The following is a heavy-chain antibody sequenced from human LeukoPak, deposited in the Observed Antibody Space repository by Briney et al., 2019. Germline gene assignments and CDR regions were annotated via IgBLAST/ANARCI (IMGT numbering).Heavy chain of an antibody. Sequence: GGSLRLSCTASGFTFSNYAMSWVRQAPGKGLEWVSSISGSGGSTYNADSVQGRFTISRDNSKNTLYLQMNSLRAEDTAVYYCSRNGLIGFDYWGQGTLVTVSS. D-gene: IGHD1-1*01. CDR1: GFTFSNYA. J-gene: IGHJ4*02. CDR2: ISGSGGST. CDR3: SRNGLIGFDY. V-gene: IGHV3-23*01.